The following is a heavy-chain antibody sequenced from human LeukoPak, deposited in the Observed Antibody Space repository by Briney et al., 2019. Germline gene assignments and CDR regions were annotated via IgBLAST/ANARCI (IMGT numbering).Heavy chain of an antibody. Sequence: SETLSLTXTVSGGSISSYYWSWIRQPPGKGLEWIRYIYYSGSTNYNPSLKSRVTISVDTSKNQFSLKLSSVTAADTAVYYCARAVWQPGDWYFDLWGRGTLVTVSS. CDR3: ARAVWQPGDWYFDL. V-gene: IGHV4-59*01. D-gene: IGHD3-10*01. CDR1: GGSISSYY. CDR2: IYYSGST. J-gene: IGHJ2*01.